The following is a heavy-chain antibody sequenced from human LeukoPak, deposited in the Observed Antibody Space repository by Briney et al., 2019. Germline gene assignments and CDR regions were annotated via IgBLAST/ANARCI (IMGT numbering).Heavy chain of an antibody. D-gene: IGHD5-12*01. CDR3: ARLSGYNLSRNAFNF. V-gene: IGHV4-39*01. CDR2: IYMNGHT. J-gene: IGHJ3*01. Sequence: SETLSLTCTVSGGSASHTAYYWGWIRQPPGKGLEWIGNIYMNGHTYYNPSLALRSRVTLSLDTSTNEFSLKVRSVTAADTAVYYCARLSGYNLSRNAFNFWGQGTMVTVSS. CDR1: GGSASHTAYY.